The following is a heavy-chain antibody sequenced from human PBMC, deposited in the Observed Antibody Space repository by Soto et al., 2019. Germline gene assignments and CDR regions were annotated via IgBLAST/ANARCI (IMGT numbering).Heavy chain of an antibody. D-gene: IGHD3-10*01. CDR1: GYTFTSYG. J-gene: IGHJ6*02. V-gene: IGHV1-18*01. CDR2: ISAYNGNT. Sequence: QVQLVQSGAEVKKPGASVKVSCKASGYTFTSYGISWVRQAPGQGLEWMGWISAYNGNTNYAQKLQGRVTMTTDTRTSTAYMELRSLRSDDTAVYYCARARHGTMGRGAVYDYDYGMDVWGQGTTVTVSS. CDR3: ARARHGTMGRGAVYDYDYGMDV.